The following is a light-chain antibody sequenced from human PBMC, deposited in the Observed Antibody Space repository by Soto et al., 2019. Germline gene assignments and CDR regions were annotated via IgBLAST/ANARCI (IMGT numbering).Light chain of an antibody. J-gene: IGLJ1*01. Sequence: QSVLTQPASVSGSPGQSITISCTGTSSDIGSYNRVSWYQQPPGTAPKLVIYEVNNRPAGVPDRFSGSKSGNTASLTISGLQAEDEADYYCSSYANGSTYVFGTGTKGTVL. CDR3: SSYANGSTYV. CDR2: EVN. CDR1: SSDIGSYNR. V-gene: IGLV2-18*02.